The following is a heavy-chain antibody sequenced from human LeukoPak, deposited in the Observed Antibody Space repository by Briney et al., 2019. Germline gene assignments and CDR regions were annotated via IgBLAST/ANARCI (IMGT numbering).Heavy chain of an antibody. CDR3: ARINDFWSGYLHHDY. D-gene: IGHD3-3*01. CDR1: GGSISSYY. Sequence: SETLSLTCTVSGGSISSYYWSWIRQPPGKGLEWIGYIYYSGSTNYNPSLKSRVTISVDTSKNQFSLKLSSVTAADTAVYYCARINDFWSGYLHHDYWGQGTLVTVSS. CDR2: IYYSGST. J-gene: IGHJ4*02. V-gene: IGHV4-59*01.